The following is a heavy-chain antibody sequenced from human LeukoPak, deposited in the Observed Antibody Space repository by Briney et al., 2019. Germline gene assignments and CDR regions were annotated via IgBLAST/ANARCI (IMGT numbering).Heavy chain of an antibody. CDR3: ARAPYDILPRLGAFDI. V-gene: IGHV4-59*01. CDR1: GGSISSYY. D-gene: IGHD3-9*01. Sequence: SETLSLTCTVSGGSISSYYWSWIRQPPGKGLEWIGYIYYSGSTNYNPSLNSRVTISVDTSKNQFSLKLSSVTAADTAVYYCARAPYDILPRLGAFDIWGQGTMVTVSS. CDR2: IYYSGST. J-gene: IGHJ3*02.